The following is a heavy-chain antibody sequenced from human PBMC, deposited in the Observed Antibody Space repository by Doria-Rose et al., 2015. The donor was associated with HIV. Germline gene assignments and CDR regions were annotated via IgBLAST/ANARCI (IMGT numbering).Heavy chain of an antibody. CDR2: IFSDDER. J-gene: IGHJ4*02. CDR3: ARIKSSRWYHKYYFDF. D-gene: IGHD6-13*01. CDR1: GVSLSSPGMG. Sequence: QESGPVLVKPTETLTLTCTVSGVSLSSPGMGVSWIRQPPGKALEWLANIFSDDERSYKTSLKSRLTISRGTFKSQVVLTMTDVDPVDTATYYCARIKSSRWYHKYYFDFWGQGTLVIVSA. V-gene: IGHV2-26*01.